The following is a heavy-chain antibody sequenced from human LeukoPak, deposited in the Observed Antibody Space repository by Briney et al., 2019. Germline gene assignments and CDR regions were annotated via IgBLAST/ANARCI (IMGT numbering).Heavy chain of an antibody. CDR1: GFTFTSSA. CDR2: IVVGSGNT. V-gene: IGHV1-58*02. D-gene: IGHD3-3*01. CDR3: AADPTYYDFWSPYYYYYGMDV. Sequence: SVKVSCKASGFTFTSSAMQWVRQARGQRLEWIGWIVVGSGNTNYAQKFQERVTITRDMSTSTAYMELSSLRSEDTAVYYCAADPTYYDFWSPYYYYYGMDVWGQGTTVTVSS. J-gene: IGHJ6*02.